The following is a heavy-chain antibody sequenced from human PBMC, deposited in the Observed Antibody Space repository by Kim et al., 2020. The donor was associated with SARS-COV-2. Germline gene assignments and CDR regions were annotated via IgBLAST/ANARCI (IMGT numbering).Heavy chain of an antibody. CDR1: GITFSNYW. D-gene: IGHD3-10*01. J-gene: IGHJ4*02. Sequence: GGSLRLSCAASGITFSNYWMHWVCQVPGKGLEWVSRINKDGTYTGYADSVKGRFTISRDNAKSTLFLQMDSLRAEDTAVYYCRLWLSAIDSWGQGSLVTVSA. V-gene: IGHV3-74*01. CDR3: RLWLSAIDS. CDR2: INKDGTYT.